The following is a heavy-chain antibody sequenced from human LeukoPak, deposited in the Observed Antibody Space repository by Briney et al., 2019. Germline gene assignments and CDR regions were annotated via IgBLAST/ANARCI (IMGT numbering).Heavy chain of an antibody. V-gene: IGHV3-11*01. CDR3: AGHYCSGGYCYYSYYMDV. J-gene: IGHJ6*03. D-gene: IGHD2-15*01. CDR2: ISSSGSTI. CDR1: AFTFSDYY. Sequence: GGSLRLSCAASAFTFSDYYMSWIRQAPGKGLEWVSYISSSGSTIYSADSVKGRFTISRDNAKNSLYLQMNSLRAEDTAVYYCAGHYCSGGYCYYSYYMDVWGKGTTVTVSS.